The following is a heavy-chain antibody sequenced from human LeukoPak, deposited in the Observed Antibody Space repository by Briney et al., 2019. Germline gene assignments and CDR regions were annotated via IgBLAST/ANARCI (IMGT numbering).Heavy chain of an antibody. CDR2: IPSTSSYT. CDR1: GFTFSEYY. D-gene: IGHD6-13*01. J-gene: IGHJ4*02. V-gene: IGHV3-11*05. CDR3: ARAANTAAGTPTLAIDY. Sequence: PGGSLKLSCAASGFTFSEYYMSWIRQAPGKGLEWVSYIPSTSSYTSYADSVKGRFTISRDNAKNSLYLQMNSLRAEDTAVYYCARAANTAAGTPTLAIDYWGQGTLVTVSS.